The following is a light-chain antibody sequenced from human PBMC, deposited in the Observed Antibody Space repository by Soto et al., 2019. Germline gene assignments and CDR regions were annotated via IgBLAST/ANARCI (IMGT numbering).Light chain of an antibody. CDR2: KAS. J-gene: IGKJ1*01. Sequence: DIQMTQSPSTLSASVGDRVTIPCRASQSISEGLAWYQQKPGKAPNLLIYKASSLENSVPSRFSGTGSGTEFTLTISSLQPDDFATYYCQHYNSYPWTFGQGTKV. CDR1: QSISEG. CDR3: QHYNSYPWT. V-gene: IGKV1-5*03.